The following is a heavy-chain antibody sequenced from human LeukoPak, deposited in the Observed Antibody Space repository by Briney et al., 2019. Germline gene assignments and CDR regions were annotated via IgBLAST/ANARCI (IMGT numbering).Heavy chain of an antibody. D-gene: IGHD4-17*01. J-gene: IGHJ6*02. CDR2: IYTSGST. CDR3: ARDRRGIYGDSPYYYYGMDV. V-gene: IGHV4-4*07. CDR1: GGSISSYY. Sequence: SETLSLTCTVSGGSISSYYWSWIRQPAGKGLEWIGRIYTSGSTNYNPSLKSRVTISVDTSKNQFSLKLSSVTAADTAVYYCARDRRGIYGDSPYYYYGMDVWGQGTTVTVSS.